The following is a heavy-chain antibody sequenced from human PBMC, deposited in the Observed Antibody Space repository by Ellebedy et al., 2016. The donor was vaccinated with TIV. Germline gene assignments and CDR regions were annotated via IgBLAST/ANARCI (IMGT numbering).Heavy chain of an antibody. D-gene: IGHD5-12*01. CDR1: GGSISSANYY. CDR3: ASPTNGGGYGDYEYGRIDY. CDR2: IFYRGTT. V-gene: IGHV4-39*07. J-gene: IGHJ4*02. Sequence: SETLSLXXSVSGGSISSANYYWGWIRQPPGKGLEWIGNIFYRGTTYYNPSLKSRVSISIDTSKNQFSLMLTSVTAADTAVYYCASPTNGGGYGDYEYGRIDYWGQGILVTVSS.